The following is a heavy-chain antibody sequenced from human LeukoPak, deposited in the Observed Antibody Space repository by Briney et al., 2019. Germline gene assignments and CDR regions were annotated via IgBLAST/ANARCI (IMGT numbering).Heavy chain of an antibody. Sequence: SQTLSLTCAISGDSVSSNSVAWIWIRQSPSRGLEWLERTYYRSKWYYDYAISVKSRMTINVDTSKNQFSLQLKSVTPADTAVYYCARHRPVTTVTVGWFNPWGQGTPVTVSS. CDR1: GDSVSSNSVA. J-gene: IGHJ5*02. CDR2: TYYRSKWYY. CDR3: ARHRPVTTVTVGWFNP. D-gene: IGHD4-17*01. V-gene: IGHV6-1*01.